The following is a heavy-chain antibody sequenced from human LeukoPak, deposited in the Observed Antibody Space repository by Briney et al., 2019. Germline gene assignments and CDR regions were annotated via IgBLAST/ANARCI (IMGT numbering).Heavy chain of an antibody. J-gene: IGHJ4*02. CDR1: GGSINSYYW. Sequence: TLSLTCTVSGGSINSYYWSWVRQPPGKALEWLALIYWDDDKRYSPSLKSRLTITKDTSKNQVVLTMTNMDPVDTATYYCAHRPPSTLGWLDPKRDYFDYWGQGTLVTVSS. CDR3: AHRPPSTLGWLDPKRDYFDY. V-gene: IGHV2-5*08. CDR2: IYWDDDK. D-gene: IGHD6-19*01.